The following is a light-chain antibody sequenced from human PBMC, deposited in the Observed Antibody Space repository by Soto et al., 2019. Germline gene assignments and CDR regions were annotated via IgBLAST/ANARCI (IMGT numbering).Light chain of an antibody. V-gene: IGKV1-5*01. CDR1: QSIGDW. J-gene: IGKJ1*01. CDR2: DAS. CDR3: QQHHSYSET. Sequence: DIQMTQSPSTLSASVGDRVTITCRASQSIGDWLAWYQQKPAKAPKLLISDASTLKSGVPSRFSGSGSGTEFTLTISSLQPDDSATYYCQQHHSYSETFGPGTKVEIK.